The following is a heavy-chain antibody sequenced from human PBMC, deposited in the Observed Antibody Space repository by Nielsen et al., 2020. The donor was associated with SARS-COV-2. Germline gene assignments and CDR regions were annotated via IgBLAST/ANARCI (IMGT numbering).Heavy chain of an antibody. CDR3: VKWVQLDLGYYYHGMDV. D-gene: IGHD6-6*01. J-gene: IGHJ6*02. Sequence: GGSLRLSCTGSGFTFSDYSMNWVRQAPGKGLEWVASISGDSNYIFYSELVKGRFTVSRDNAKNTLYLQMNSLRVEDTAVYYCVKWVQLDLGYYYHGMDVWGQGTTVTVSS. CDR1: GFTFSDYS. CDR2: ISGDSNYI. V-gene: IGHV3-21*04.